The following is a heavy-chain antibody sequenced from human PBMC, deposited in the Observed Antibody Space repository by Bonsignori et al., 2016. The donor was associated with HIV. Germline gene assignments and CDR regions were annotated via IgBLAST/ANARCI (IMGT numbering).Heavy chain of an antibody. J-gene: IGHJ4*02. Sequence: WVRQAPGQGLEWVGGFTIYDGNTKYAQKFQGRVTMTTDTSTNTAFMELRSLRSDDTAVYYCARPVKVAGEFDQWGQGTLVTVSS. V-gene: IGHV1-18*01. D-gene: IGHD6-19*01. CDR3: ARPVKVAGEFDQ. CDR2: FTIYDGNT.